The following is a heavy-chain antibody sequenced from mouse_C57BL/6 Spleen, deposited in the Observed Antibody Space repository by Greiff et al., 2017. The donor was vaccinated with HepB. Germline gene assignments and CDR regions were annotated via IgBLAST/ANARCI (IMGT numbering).Heavy chain of an antibody. CDR2: INPSSGYT. J-gene: IGHJ4*01. Sequence: QVQLKQSGAELARPGASVKMSCKASGYTFTSYTMHWVKQRPGQGLEWIGYINPSSGYTKYNQKFKDKATLTADKSSSTAYMQLSSLTSEDSAVYYCARAHYYGSSLYYYAMDYWGQGTSVTVSS. D-gene: IGHD1-1*01. V-gene: IGHV1-4*01. CDR1: GYTFTSYT. CDR3: ARAHYYGSSLYYYAMDY.